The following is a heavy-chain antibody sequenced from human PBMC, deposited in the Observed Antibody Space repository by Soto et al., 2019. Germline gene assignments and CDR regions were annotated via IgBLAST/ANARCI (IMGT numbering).Heavy chain of an antibody. CDR2: IIPIFGTA. J-gene: IGHJ3*02. CDR1: GGAFSSYA. CDR3: GLVWWWGDAFDI. Sequence: QVQLVQSGAEVKKPGSSVKVSCKASGGAFSSYAISWVRQAPGQGLEWMGGIIPIFGTANYAQKFQGRVTITADKSTSTAYMELSSLRSEDTAVYYCGLVWWWGDAFDIWGQGTMVTVSS. D-gene: IGHD2-21*01. V-gene: IGHV1-69*06.